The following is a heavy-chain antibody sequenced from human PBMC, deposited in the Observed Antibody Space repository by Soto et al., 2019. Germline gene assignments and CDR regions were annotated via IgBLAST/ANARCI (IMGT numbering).Heavy chain of an antibody. Sequence: SETLSLTCTVSGGSVSTGMKYWGWVRQPPGKALEFIGYMYKTGETLLNSSLKSRVTLSMETSKNQFSLTLSSVTAADTAVYFRMYAHLSGNFRGMSVRRPAPPVTPSS. D-gene: IGHD2-8*01. CDR3: MYAHLSGNFRGMSV. V-gene: IGHV4-61*01. CDR1: GGSVSTGMKY. CDR2: MYKTGET. J-gene: IGHJ6*02.